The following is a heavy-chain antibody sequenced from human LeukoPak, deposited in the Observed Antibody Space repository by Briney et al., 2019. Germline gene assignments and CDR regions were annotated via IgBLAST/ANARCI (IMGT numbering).Heavy chain of an antibody. J-gene: IGHJ4*02. CDR3: AKVSGYTSGWYVDFDC. D-gene: IGHD6-19*01. CDR1: GFTVSSNY. Sequence: PAGGSLRLSCAASGFTVSSNYMSWVRQAPGKGLEWVSVIYSGGSTYYADSVKGRFTISRDNSKNTLYLQMNSLRAEDTAVYYCAKVSGYTSGWYVDFDCWGQGSLVTVSS. CDR2: IYSGGST. V-gene: IGHV3-66*01.